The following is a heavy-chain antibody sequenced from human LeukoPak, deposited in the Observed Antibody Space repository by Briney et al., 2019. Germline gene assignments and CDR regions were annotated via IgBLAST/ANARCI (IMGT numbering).Heavy chain of an antibody. CDR3: ARGIHMMIVATPLNF. CDR2: IIPIFGTA. J-gene: IGHJ4*02. D-gene: IGHD5-12*01. V-gene: IGHV1-69*13. CDR1: GGTFSSYA. Sequence: ASVKVSCKASGGTFSSYAISWVRQAPGQGLEWMGGIIPIFGTANYAQKFQGRVTITADESTSTAYMEVSSLRSEDTAVYYCARGIHMMIVATPLNFWGQGTLVTVSP.